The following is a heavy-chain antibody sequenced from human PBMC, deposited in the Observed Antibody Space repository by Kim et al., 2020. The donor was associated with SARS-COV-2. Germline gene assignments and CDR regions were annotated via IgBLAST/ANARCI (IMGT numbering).Heavy chain of an antibody. J-gene: IGHJ6*02. CDR1: GGSISSYY. D-gene: IGHD2-21*02. Sequence: SETLSLTCTVSGGSISSYYWSWIRQPPGKGLEWIGYIYYSGSTNYNPSLKSRVTISVDTSKNQFSLKLSSVTAADTAVYYCARGGGDSRGMDVWGQGTTVTVSS. CDR2: IYYSGST. CDR3: ARGGGDSRGMDV. V-gene: IGHV4-59*01.